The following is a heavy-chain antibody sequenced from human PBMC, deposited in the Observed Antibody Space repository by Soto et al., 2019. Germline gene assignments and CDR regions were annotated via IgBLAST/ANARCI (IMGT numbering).Heavy chain of an antibody. D-gene: IGHD2-15*01. CDR2: IYYSGST. J-gene: IGHJ4*02. CDR3: AREGVVVAAADY. Sequence: QVQLQESGPGLVKPSQTLSLTCTVSGGSISSGGYYWIWIRQHPGKGLEWIGYIYYSGSTYYNPSLKSRVTISVDTSKNQFSLKLSSVTAADTAVYYCAREGVVVAAADYWGQGTLVTVSS. V-gene: IGHV4-31*03. CDR1: GGSISSGGYY.